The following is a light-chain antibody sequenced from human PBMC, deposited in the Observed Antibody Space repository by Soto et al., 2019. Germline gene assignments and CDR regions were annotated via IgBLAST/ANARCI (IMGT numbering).Light chain of an antibody. Sequence: QSVLRQPRSVSGAPGQRVTISCTGSSSNIGAHYDVHWYQQLPGTAPKLLIYGNSNRPSGVPDRFSGSKSGASASLAITGLQAEDEADYYCQSYDSSLSAYVFGAGTQLTVL. V-gene: IGLV1-40*01. CDR3: QSYDSSLSAYV. J-gene: IGLJ1*01. CDR1: SSNIGAHYD. CDR2: GNS.